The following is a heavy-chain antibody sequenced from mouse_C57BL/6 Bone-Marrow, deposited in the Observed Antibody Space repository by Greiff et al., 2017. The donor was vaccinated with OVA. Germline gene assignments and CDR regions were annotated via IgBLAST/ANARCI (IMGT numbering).Heavy chain of an antibody. J-gene: IGHJ2*01. CDR3: ARPAITTGYCDY. CDR1: GFTFSDYY. CDR2: INSDGSST. D-gene: IGHD1-1*01. V-gene: IGHV5-16*01. Sequence: EVKLMESEGGLVQPGSSMKLSCTASGFTFSDYYMAWVRQVPEQGLEWVANINSDGSSTYYLDYLKSRFIISRDKAKNILYLQMSSLKSEDTATYYCARPAITTGYCDYWGQGTTLTVSS.